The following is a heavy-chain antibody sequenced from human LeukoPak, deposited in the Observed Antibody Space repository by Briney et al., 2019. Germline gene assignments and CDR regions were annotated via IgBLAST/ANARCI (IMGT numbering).Heavy chain of an antibody. J-gene: IGHJ5*02. CDR2: IYYSGRT. CDR3: ARDQPKTYYDILTGYYSDWFDP. D-gene: IGHD3-9*01. V-gene: IGHV4-59*12. Sequence: SETLSLTCTVSGGSISSNYWSWIRQPPGKGLEGIGYIYYSGRTNYNPALKSRVTISVDTSKNHFSLRLSSVTAADTAVYYCARDQPKTYYDILTGYYSDWFDPWGQGTLVTVSS. CDR1: GGSISSNY.